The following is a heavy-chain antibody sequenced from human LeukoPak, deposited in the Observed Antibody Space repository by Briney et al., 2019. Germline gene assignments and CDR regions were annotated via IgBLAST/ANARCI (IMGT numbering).Heavy chain of an antibody. CDR2: ISAYNGNI. D-gene: IGHD5-24*01. V-gene: IGHV1-18*01. CDR1: GYSFISYG. CDR3: ARMGRDGYNVDY. Sequence: GASVKVSGKASGYSFISYGISWVRQAPGQGLEWMGWISAYNGNINYAQKLQGRVTMTTDTSTSTAYMELRSLRSDDTAVYYCARMGRDGYNVDYWGQGTLVTVSS. J-gene: IGHJ4*02.